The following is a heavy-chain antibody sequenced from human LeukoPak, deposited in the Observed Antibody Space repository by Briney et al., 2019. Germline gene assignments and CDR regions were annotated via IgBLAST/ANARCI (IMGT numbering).Heavy chain of an antibody. V-gene: IGHV3-66*01. Sequence: PGGSLRLSCAASGFTVSSNYMSWVRQAPGKGLEWVSVIYSGGSTYYADSVKGRFTISRDNSKNTLYLQMNSLRAEDTAVYYCARLTWICSNGVCYSGFDYWGQGTLVTVSS. D-gene: IGHD2-8*01. CDR1: GFTVSSNY. CDR3: ARLTWICSNGVCYSGFDY. CDR2: IYSGGST. J-gene: IGHJ4*02.